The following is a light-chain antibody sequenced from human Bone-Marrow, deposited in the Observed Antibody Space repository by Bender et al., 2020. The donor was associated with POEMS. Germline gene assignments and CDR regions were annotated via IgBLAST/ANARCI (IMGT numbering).Light chain of an antibody. J-gene: IGLJ3*02. CDR2: DVG. CDR3: SSFTSSDTQV. V-gene: IGLV2-14*01. CDR1: SSDVGAYNY. Sequence: QSALTQPASVSGSPGQSITISCTETSSDVGAYNYVSWYQQYPGKAPKLLIYDVGNRPSGVSIRFSGSKSGNTASLTISGLQAEDEADYYCSSFTSSDTQVFGGGTKLTVL.